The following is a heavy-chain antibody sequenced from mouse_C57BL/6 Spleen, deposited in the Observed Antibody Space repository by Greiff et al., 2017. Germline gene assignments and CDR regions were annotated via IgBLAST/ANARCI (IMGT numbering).Heavy chain of an antibody. Sequence: QVQLQQSGAELARPGASVKMSCKASGYTFTSYTMHWVKQRPGQGLEWIGYINPSSGYTKYNQKFKDKATLTADKSSSTAYMQLSSLTSEDSAVYDCARTDLPYGYFGVWGTGTTVTVSS. J-gene: IGHJ1*03. CDR2: INPSSGYT. CDR3: ARTDLPYGYFGV. CDR1: GYTFTSYT. D-gene: IGHD2-1*01. V-gene: IGHV1-4*01.